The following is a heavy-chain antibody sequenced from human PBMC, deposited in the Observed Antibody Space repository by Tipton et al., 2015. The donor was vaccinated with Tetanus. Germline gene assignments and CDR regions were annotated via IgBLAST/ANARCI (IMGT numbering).Heavy chain of an antibody. J-gene: IGHJ3*01. CDR1: GDSINSDKYF. V-gene: IGHV4-39*07. D-gene: IGHD2-8*01. Sequence: TLSLTYSISGDSINSDKYFWAWIRQPPGKGLEWIASMSHSGSTHYNPSLKSRVTISIDTSRNQISLNLTSVTAADTAVYFCARRSYCTSTRCFDAFDLWGPGTRVTVSS. CDR2: MSHSGST. CDR3: ARRSYCTSTRCFDAFDL.